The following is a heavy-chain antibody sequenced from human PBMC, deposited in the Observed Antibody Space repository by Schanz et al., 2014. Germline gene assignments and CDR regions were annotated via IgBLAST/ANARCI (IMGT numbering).Heavy chain of an antibody. D-gene: IGHD3-16*01. V-gene: IGHV3-66*01. CDR1: GFTVSINY. J-gene: IGHJ3*01. CDR3: TRDRGALINHNDALDL. CDR2: IYSDGST. Sequence: EVQLVESGGGLVQPGGSLRLSCAASGFTVSINYMSWVRQAPGKGLECVSIIYSDGSTYYAASVRGRFTISRDNSKNTVYLQMNSLRSEDTAVYYCTRDRGALINHNDALDLWGQGTMVSVSS.